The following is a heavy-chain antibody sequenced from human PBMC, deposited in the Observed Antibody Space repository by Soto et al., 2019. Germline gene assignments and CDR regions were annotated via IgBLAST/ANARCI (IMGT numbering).Heavy chain of an antibody. D-gene: IGHD3-10*01. CDR1: GFPFTGYA. CDR2: ISGHGDAT. Sequence: RGGSLRLSCAASGFPFTGYAMSWVRQAPGKGLEWVSAISGHGDATFYADSVKGRFTISRDNSKNTLYLHMNSLRAEDTALYYCANSRVSMVRGLIIIPNYWGQGTLVTVSS. J-gene: IGHJ4*02. CDR3: ANSRVSMVRGLIIIPNY. V-gene: IGHV3-23*01.